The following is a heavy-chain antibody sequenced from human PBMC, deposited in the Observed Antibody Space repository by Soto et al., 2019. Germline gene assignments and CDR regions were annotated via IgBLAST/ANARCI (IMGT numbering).Heavy chain of an antibody. CDR3: AKTASMTIRDGFDH. J-gene: IGHJ4*02. CDR1: GFTFSSYA. CDR2: ISGSGSNL. Sequence: EVQVLESGGGLVQPGGSLRLSCAASGFTFSSYAMSWVRQAPGQGLEWVSAISGSGSNLYYADSVKGRFTISRDNSKNTLYLHMNSLRAEDTALYYCAKTASMTIRDGFDHWGQGTLVTVSS. V-gene: IGHV3-23*01. D-gene: IGHD4-17*01.